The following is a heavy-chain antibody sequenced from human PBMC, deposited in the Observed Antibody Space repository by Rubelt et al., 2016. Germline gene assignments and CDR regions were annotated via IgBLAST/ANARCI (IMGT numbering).Heavy chain of an antibody. CDR3: AGGITIFGVASGYFDY. J-gene: IGHJ4*02. CDR1: GDSISSYY. V-gene: IGHV4-59*01. Sequence: QVQLQESGPGLVKPSETLSLTCTVSGDSISSYYWSWIRQPPGKGLEWIGYIYYSGSTNYNPSLKSRVTISVDTSKNQFSLKLSAVTAADTAVYYCAGGITIFGVASGYFDYWGQGTLVTVSS. D-gene: IGHD3-3*01. CDR2: IYYSGST.